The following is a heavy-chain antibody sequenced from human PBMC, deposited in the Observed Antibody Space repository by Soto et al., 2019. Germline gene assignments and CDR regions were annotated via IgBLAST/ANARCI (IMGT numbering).Heavy chain of an antibody. CDR2: ISAYNGNT. CDR1: GYTFTSYG. Sequence: QVQLVQSGAEVKKPGASVKVACKASGYTFTSYGINWVRQAPGQGLEWMGWISAYNGNTNYAQKLQGRVTMTTDTSRRTAYMELRSLRSDDTAVFYCARDTGDGSGSYYGYWGQGTLVTVSS. V-gene: IGHV1-18*01. J-gene: IGHJ4*02. D-gene: IGHD3-10*01. CDR3: ARDTGDGSGSYYGY.